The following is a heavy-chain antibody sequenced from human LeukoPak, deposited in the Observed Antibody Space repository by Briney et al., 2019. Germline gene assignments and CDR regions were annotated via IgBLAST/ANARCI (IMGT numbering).Heavy chain of an antibody. Sequence: ASVKVSCKASGGTFSSYAINWVRQAPGQGLEWMGGIIPIFGAADYAQKFQGRVTITADESTSTAYMELSSLRSEDTAVYYCARGRYYGSGSYYFPAYYYYYMDVWGKGTTVTITS. J-gene: IGHJ6*03. CDR1: GGTFSSYA. CDR3: ARGRYYGSGSYYFPAYYYYYMDV. V-gene: IGHV1-69*13. D-gene: IGHD3-10*01. CDR2: IIPIFGAA.